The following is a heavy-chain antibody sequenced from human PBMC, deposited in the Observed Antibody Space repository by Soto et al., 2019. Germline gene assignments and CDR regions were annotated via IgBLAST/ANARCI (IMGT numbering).Heavy chain of an antibody. Sequence: SETLSLTCAGSGDSIISGGYTWNWIRQPPGKGLEWIGYIYHSGSAFYNPSLKSRVTISVDTSKNQFSLKLTSVTAADTAVYYCARDKITGLFDYWGQGTLVTVS. V-gene: IGHV4-30-2*01. D-gene: IGHD2-8*02. CDR2: IYHSGSA. CDR3: ARDKITGLFDY. J-gene: IGHJ4*02. CDR1: GDSIISGGYT.